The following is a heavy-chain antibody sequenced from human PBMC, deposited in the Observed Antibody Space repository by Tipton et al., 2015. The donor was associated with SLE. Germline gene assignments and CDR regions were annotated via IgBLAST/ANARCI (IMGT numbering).Heavy chain of an antibody. CDR2: IYYSGST. Sequence: TLSLTCTVSGGSISSYYWSWIRQPPGKGLEWIGYIYYSGSTNYSPSLKSRVTISVDTSKNQFSLKLSSVTAADTAVYYCARGSGGSGYYYSFPDYWGQGTLVTVSS. CDR3: ARGSGGSGYYYSFPDY. J-gene: IGHJ4*02. V-gene: IGHV4-59*01. D-gene: IGHD3-22*01. CDR1: GGSISSYY.